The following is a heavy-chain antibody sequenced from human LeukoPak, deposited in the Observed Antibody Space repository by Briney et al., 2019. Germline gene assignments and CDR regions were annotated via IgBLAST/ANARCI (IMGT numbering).Heavy chain of an antibody. J-gene: IGHJ4*02. Sequence: GGSLRLSCAASGFTFSSYSVNWVRQAPGKGLEWVSSISSSSSYIYYADSVKGRFTISRDNAKNSLYLQMNSLRAEDTAVYYCARVAQGYYFDYWGQGTLVTVSS. CDR3: ARVAQGYYFDY. V-gene: IGHV3-21*01. CDR1: GFTFSSYS. CDR2: ISSSSSYI.